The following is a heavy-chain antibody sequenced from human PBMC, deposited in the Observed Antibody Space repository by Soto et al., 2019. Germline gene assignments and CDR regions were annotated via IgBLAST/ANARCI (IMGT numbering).Heavy chain of an antibody. Sequence: GSLRLFCSAPGFPFRSFDMHWVRQATGKGLEWVSAIGTAGDTYYPGSVKGRFTISRENAKNSLYLQMNSLRAGDTAVYYCARGGYSSGWSQNDTFDIWGQGTMVTVSS. V-gene: IGHV3-13*01. J-gene: IGHJ3*02. CDR2: IGTAGDT. D-gene: IGHD6-19*01. CDR1: GFPFRSFD. CDR3: ARGGYSSGWSQNDTFDI.